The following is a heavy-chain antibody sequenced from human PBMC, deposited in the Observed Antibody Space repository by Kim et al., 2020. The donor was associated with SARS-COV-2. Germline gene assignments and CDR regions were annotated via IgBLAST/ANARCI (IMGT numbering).Heavy chain of an antibody. V-gene: IGHV6-1*01. J-gene: IGHJ4*02. D-gene: IGHD6-6*01. Sequence: DYAVSVKSRITNTPDTSNNQFSLQLNSVTPEDTAVYYCARGYSSSGNFDYWGQGTLVTVSS. CDR3: ARGYSSSGNFDY.